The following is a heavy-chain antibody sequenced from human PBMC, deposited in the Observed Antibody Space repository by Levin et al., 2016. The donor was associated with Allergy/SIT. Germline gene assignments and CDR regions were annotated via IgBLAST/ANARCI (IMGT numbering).Heavy chain of an antibody. V-gene: IGHV3-15*01. CDR2: VKRKIDGETT. CDR3: TAGQSAH. Sequence: GESLKISCAASGFTFSDVWMHWVRQAPGKGLEWVGRVKRKIDGETTDYVAPVKGRFTISRDESKHTLYLQMNSLKIEDTAVYYCTAGQSAHWGRGTLVTVSS. CDR1: GFTFSDVW. D-gene: IGHD6-19*01. J-gene: IGHJ4*02.